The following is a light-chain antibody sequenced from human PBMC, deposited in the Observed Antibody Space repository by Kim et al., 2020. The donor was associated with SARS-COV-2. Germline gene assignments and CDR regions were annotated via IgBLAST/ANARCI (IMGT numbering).Light chain of an antibody. CDR3: LQDHTYPLT. V-gene: IGKV1-6*01. CDR1: QGIRND. J-gene: IGKJ1*01. Sequence: AIQMTQSPSSLSASVGDRVTITCRASQGIRNDLGWYQHKPGKAPKLLIYAASSLESGVPSRFSGSRSGTDFTLTISSLQAEDFATYYCLQDHTYPLTFGRGTKVDIK. CDR2: AAS.